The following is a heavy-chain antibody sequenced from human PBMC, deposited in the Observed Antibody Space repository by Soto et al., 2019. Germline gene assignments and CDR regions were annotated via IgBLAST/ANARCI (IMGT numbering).Heavy chain of an antibody. CDR1: GYTFTNYW. J-gene: IGHJ6*02. Sequence: GESLKISCKGSGYTFTNYWIGWVRQMPGKGLEWMGIIYPGDSDTKYNPSFQGQVTISADKTITTTYLRWTSLKASDTAIYYCAASIFYYGMDVWGQGTTVTVSS. CDR3: AASIFYYGMDV. V-gene: IGHV5-51*01. CDR2: IYPGDSDT.